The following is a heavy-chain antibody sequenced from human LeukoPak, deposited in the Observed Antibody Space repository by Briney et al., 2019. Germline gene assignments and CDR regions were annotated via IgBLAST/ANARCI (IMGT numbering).Heavy chain of an antibody. Sequence: GGSLRLSCAASGFTFSSYAMSWVRQAPGKGLEWVSAISGSGGSTYYADCVKGRFTISRDNSKNTLYLQMNSLRAEDTAVYYCAKDRGMTTVTIFDYWGQGTLVTVSS. D-gene: IGHD4-11*01. CDR3: AKDRGMTTVTIFDY. CDR2: ISGSGGST. CDR1: GFTFSSYA. J-gene: IGHJ4*02. V-gene: IGHV3-23*01.